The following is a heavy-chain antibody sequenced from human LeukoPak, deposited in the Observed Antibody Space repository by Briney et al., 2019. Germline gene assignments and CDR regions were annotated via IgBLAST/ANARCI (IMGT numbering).Heavy chain of an antibody. J-gene: IGHJ4*02. CDR3: ARDYVTMAPDY. D-gene: IGHD3-10*02. V-gene: IGHV3-66*01. CDR1: GFTVSSNY. Sequence: GGSLRLSCAASGFTVSSNYMSWVRQAPGKGLEWVSVIYSGGSTYYADSVKGRFTISRDNSKNTLYLQMSSLRAEDTAVYYCARDYVTMAPDYGGLGTLVTVSS. CDR2: IYSGGST.